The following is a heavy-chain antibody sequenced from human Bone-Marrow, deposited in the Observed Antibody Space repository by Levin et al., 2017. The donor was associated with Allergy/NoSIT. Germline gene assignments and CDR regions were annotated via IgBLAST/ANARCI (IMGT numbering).Heavy chain of an antibody. CDR1: GFTFSSYW. CDR3: ARAPGPTLVEAVAGFDY. Sequence: GGSLRLSCEASGFTFSSYWMHWVRQVPGKGLVWVSRIDSHGDSTIYADSVKGLFTMSRDNAKNTLYLQMNSLRAEDTAVYYCARAPGPTLVEAVAGFDYWGRGILVTVSS. D-gene: IGHD6-19*01. J-gene: IGHJ4*02. V-gene: IGHV3-74*01. CDR2: IDSHGDST.